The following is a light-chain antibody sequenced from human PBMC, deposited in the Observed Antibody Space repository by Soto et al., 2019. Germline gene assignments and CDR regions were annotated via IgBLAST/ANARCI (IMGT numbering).Light chain of an antibody. CDR2: DVS. V-gene: IGKV1-5*01. CDR1: QSVSNW. Sequence: DIQMTQSPSTLSASVGERVTITCRASQSVSNWLAWYQQKPGKAPNLLIYDVSSLESGVPSRFSGSGSGTEFILTISSLQPDDFATYYSQQYNTDSTFGQGPRWIS. CDR3: QQYNTDST. J-gene: IGKJ1*01.